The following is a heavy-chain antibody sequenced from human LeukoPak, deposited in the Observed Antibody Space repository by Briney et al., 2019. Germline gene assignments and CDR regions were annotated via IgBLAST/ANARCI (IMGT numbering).Heavy chain of an antibody. D-gene: IGHD1-26*01. CDR1: GGSISSYY. CDR3: ARALGIVGATGAFDI. Sequence: NASETLPLTCTVSGGSISSYYWSWIRQHPGKGLEWIGYIYYSGSTNYNPSLKSRVTISVDTSKNQFSLKLSSVTAADTAVYYCARALGIVGATGAFDIWGQGTMVTVSS. CDR2: IYYSGST. V-gene: IGHV4-59*01. J-gene: IGHJ3*02.